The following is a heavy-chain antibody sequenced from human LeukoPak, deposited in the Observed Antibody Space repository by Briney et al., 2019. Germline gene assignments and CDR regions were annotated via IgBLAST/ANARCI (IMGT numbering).Heavy chain of an antibody. CDR1: GFTFRSYA. D-gene: IGHD4-11*01. CDR3: AKDMGTTQYYYGMDV. Sequence: GGSLRLSCAASGFTFRSYAMTWVRQAPGKGLEWVSGISGSGGSTYYADSVKGWFTISRDNSKNTLYLQMNSLRAEDTALYYCAKDMGTTQYYYGMDVWGQGTTVTVSS. J-gene: IGHJ6*02. V-gene: IGHV3-23*01. CDR2: ISGSGGST.